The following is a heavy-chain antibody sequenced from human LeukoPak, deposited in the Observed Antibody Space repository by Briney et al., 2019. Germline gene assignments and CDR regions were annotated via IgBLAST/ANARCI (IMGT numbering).Heavy chain of an antibody. V-gene: IGHV1-8*03. Sequence: GASVKVSCKASGYTFTSYDINWVRQATGQGLEWMGWMNPNSGNTGYAQKFQGRVTITRNTSTSTAYMELSSLRSEDTAVYYCASAGNTSEALDIWGQGTMVTVSS. D-gene: IGHD2/OR15-2a*01. J-gene: IGHJ3*02. CDR3: ASAGNTSEALDI. CDR1: GYTFTSYD. CDR2: MNPNSGNT.